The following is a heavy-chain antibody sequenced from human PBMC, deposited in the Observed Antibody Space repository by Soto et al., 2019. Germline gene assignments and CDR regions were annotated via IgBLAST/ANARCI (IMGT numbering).Heavy chain of an antibody. Sequence: SETLSLTCTVSGCSIMVRGYYWGWIRQPPGKGLEWVATIYYSGTTYYNPSLKSRLTISLDTSRNQFSLDLTSVTAADTAVYYCARLAYSHYSTWGQGTLVTVS. D-gene: IGHD5-12*01. CDR3: ARLAYSHYST. CDR2: IYYSGTT. CDR1: GCSIMVRGYY. V-gene: IGHV4-39*01. J-gene: IGHJ4*02.